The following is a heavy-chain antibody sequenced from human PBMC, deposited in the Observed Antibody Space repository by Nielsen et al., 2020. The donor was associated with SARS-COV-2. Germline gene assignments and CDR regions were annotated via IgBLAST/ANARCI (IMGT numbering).Heavy chain of an antibody. V-gene: IGHV5-10-1*01. J-gene: IGHJ6*02. CDR1: GYSFTSYW. CDR2: IDPSDSYT. Sequence: GESLKISCKGSGYSFTSYWISWVRQMPGKGLEWMGRIDPSDSYTNYSPSFQGHVTISADKSISTAYLQWSSLKASDTAMYYCASGYYDILTGLDYYHGMDVWGQGTTVTVSS. D-gene: IGHD3-9*01. CDR3: ASGYYDILTGLDYYHGMDV.